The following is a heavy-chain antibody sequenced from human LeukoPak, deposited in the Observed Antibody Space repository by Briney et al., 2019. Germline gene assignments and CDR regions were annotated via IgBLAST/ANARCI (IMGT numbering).Heavy chain of an antibody. V-gene: IGHV4-31*03. CDR3: ARASGYSSSWYLTALFDY. D-gene: IGHD6-13*01. CDR1: GGSISSGGYY. CDR2: IYYSGST. Sequence: SQTLSLTCTVSGGSISSGGYYWSWIRQHPGKGLEWIGYIYYSGSTYYNPSLKSRVTISVDTSKNQFSLKLSSVTAADTAVYYCARASGYSSSWYLTALFDYWGQGTLVTVSS. J-gene: IGHJ4*02.